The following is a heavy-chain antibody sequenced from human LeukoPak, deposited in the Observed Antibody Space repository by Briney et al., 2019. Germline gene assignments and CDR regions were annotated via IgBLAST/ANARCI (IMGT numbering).Heavy chain of an antibody. D-gene: IGHD1-26*01. J-gene: IGHJ4*02. CDR1: GFTFSSYA. CDR3: AKDRSIGTYYTFDH. CDR2: ISGSGGST. V-gene: IGHV3-23*01. Sequence: GGSLRLSCAASGFTFSSYAMSWVRQAPGKGLEWVSAISGSGGSTYYADSVKGRFTISRDNSKNTLYLQMSSLTAADTAVYYCAKDRSIGTYYTFDHWGQGTLVTVSS.